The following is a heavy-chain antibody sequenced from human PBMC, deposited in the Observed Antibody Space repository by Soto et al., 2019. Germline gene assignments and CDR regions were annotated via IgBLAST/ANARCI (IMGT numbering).Heavy chain of an antibody. CDR3: ARLGAVAGLFDY. V-gene: IGHV4-39*01. J-gene: IGHJ4*02. CDR1: GGSISSSNYY. CDR2: MYYSGST. D-gene: IGHD6-19*01. Sequence: PSETLSLPCTVSGGSISSSNYYWGWIRQPPGKGLEWIGTMYYSGSTYYNPSLKSRVTISVDMSKNQFSLKLSSVTAADTAVYYCARLGAVAGLFDYWGQGTLVTVAS.